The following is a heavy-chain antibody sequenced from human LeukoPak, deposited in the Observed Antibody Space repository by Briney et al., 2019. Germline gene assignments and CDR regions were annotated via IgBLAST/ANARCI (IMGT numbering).Heavy chain of an antibody. D-gene: IGHD6-19*01. CDR1: GYTFTSYA. CDR2: INAGNGNT. Sequence: ASVKVSCKASGYTFTSYAMHWVRQAPGQRLEWMGWINAGNGNTKYSQKFQGRVTITRDTSASTAYMELSSLRSEDTAVYYCARVPYSSGWREDLYYFDYWGQGTLVTVSS. J-gene: IGHJ4*02. CDR3: ARVPYSSGWREDLYYFDY. V-gene: IGHV1-3*01.